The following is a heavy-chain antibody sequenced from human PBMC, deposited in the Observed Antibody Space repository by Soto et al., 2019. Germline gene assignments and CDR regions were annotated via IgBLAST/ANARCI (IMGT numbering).Heavy chain of an antibody. D-gene: IGHD2-2*02. V-gene: IGHV4-34*02. J-gene: IGHJ4*02. CDR2: INCGGST. CDR3: ARVQSGYKYGFLSLGY. CDR1: VDSFSGYS. Sequence: QVQSQQWGAGLLKPSETLFLTCGVVVDSFSGYSWSKIRQPPGKELEWIDKINCGGSTNYNPSLRNRVNISGDTSKNQLSLRLKSVSAADTAVSACARVQSGYKYGFLSLGYWGQGTLVTVSS.